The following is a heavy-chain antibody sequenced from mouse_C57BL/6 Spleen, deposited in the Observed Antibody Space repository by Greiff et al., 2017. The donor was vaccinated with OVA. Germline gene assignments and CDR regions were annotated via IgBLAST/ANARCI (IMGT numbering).Heavy chain of an antibody. V-gene: IGHV1-80*01. Sequence: VQVVESGAELVKPGASVKISCKASGYAFSSYWMNWVKQRPGKGLEWIGQIYPGDGDTNYNGKFKGKATLTADKSSSTAYMQLSSLTSEDSAVYFCARGTARAPSFDYWGQGTTLTVSS. CDR2: IYPGDGDT. D-gene: IGHD3-2*01. J-gene: IGHJ2*01. CDR1: GYAFSSYW. CDR3: ARGTARAPSFDY.